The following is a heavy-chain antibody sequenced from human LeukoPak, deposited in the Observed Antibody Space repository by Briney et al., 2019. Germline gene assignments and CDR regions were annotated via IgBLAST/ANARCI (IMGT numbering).Heavy chain of an antibody. CDR3: ARHFAYSSSSYFDY. CDR2: VYYTGST. J-gene: IGHJ4*02. Sequence: SETLSLTCAVSGGSMSNYYWSWIRQPPGKGLEWIGYVYYTGSTNYNPSLKSRVTMFEDKSKNQFSLRLYSVTVADTAVYYCARHFAYSSSSYFDYWGQGSLVTVSS. CDR1: GGSMSNYY. V-gene: IGHV4-59*08. D-gene: IGHD6-6*01.